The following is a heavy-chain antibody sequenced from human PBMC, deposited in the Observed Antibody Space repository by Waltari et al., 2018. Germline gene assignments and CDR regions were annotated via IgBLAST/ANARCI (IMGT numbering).Heavy chain of an antibody. Sequence: QVQLVQSGAEVMKPGASVKVSCKTSGYSFSDHYLHWVRQARGQGLDWMGWNKLDSGVTYYAQGLQGRVTLTGDMSISTVYMEFSSLTSDDTAIYYCVRDFDWGPDYWGQGTLVTVSS. CDR1: GYSFSDHY. J-gene: IGHJ4*02. V-gene: IGHV1-2*02. CDR2: NKLDSGVT. CDR3: VRDFDWGPDY. D-gene: IGHD3-9*01.